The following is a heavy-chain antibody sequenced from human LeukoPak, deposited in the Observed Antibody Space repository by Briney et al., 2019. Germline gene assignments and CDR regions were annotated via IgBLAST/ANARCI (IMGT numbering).Heavy chain of an antibody. D-gene: IGHD1-26*01. CDR1: GGSISSASYY. J-gene: IGHJ4*02. Sequence: SETLSLTCTVSGGSISSASYYWGWIRQPPGKGLEWIGNIYYSGSTFYNPSLKSRVTISVDTSKKHFSLKLSSVTAADTAVYYSAIERGGSYYTFDYRGQGTLVTVSS. CDR3: AIERGGSYYTFDY. V-gene: IGHV4-39*01. CDR2: IYYSGST.